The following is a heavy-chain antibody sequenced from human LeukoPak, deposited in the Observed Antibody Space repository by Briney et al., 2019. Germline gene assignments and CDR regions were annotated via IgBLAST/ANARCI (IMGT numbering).Heavy chain of an antibody. CDR2: IYYSGTT. J-gene: IGHJ6*04. CDR1: GGSISGYY. CDR3: AGGYYYSGMDV. V-gene: IGHV4-59*01. D-gene: IGHD3-10*01. Sequence: SETLSLTCTVSGGSISGYYWSWVRQPPGKGLEWIGYIYYSGTTNYNPSLKSRVTISVDTSKNQFSLKLSSVTAADTAVYYCAGGYYYSGMDVWGEGTTVTVSS.